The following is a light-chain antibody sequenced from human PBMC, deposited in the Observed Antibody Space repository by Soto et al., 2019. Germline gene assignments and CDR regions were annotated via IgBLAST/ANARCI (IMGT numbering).Light chain of an antibody. CDR3: LQHNTFPWT. J-gene: IGKJ1*01. CDR2: GAF. V-gene: IGKV1-17*03. Sequence: IQMTQTPSAMSASVGDRVTTTCRASQGINDNLAWFQQKPGQVPKRLIYGAFSLQRGVPSRFSGSGSGTEFTLTISSLQPEDFATYYCLQHNTFPWTFGQGTKVDIK. CDR1: QGINDN.